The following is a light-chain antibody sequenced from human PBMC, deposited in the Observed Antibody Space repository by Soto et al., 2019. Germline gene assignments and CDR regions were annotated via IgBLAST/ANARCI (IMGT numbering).Light chain of an antibody. CDR2: KAS. Sequence: DSQMTQSPSTLSASVGDRVTITCRASQSISSWLAWYQQKPGKAPKLLIYKASSLESGVPSRFSGSGSGTEFTLTISSLQPDDFATYYCQQYNSYSRKFGQGTKVDI. CDR1: QSISSW. CDR3: QQYNSYSRK. J-gene: IGKJ1*01. V-gene: IGKV1-5*03.